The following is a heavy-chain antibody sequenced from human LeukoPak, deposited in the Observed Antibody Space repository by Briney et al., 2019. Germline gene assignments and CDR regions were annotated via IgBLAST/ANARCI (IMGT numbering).Heavy chain of an antibody. V-gene: IGHV3-23*01. CDR3: AKTYMWSIDAFHI. J-gene: IGHJ3*02. CDR1: GFTFSNYA. CDR2: ITARADST. D-gene: IGHD2-8*02. Sequence: PGGSLRLSCAASGFTFSNYAMSWVRQAPGKELEWVSGITARADSTYYADSVKGRVTISRDNSKNTLFLQLNSLRAEDAAVYYCAKTYMWSIDAFHIWGQGTMVTVSS.